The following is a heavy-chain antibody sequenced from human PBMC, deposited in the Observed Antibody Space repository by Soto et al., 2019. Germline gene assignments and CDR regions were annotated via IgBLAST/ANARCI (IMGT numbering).Heavy chain of an antibody. CDR1: DGSSNNYY. Sequence: QVQLQQWGAGLLKPSETLSLTCAVYDGSSNNYYWSWIRQPPGKGLEWIGEINHSGSTNYNASLKSRVTISEDMSKKQFSLELRFVTAADTAVYYCARGGLIRGVLYYWGQGTLVTVSS. CDR3: ARGGLIRGVLYY. D-gene: IGHD3-10*01. V-gene: IGHV4-34*01. J-gene: IGHJ4*02. CDR2: INHSGST.